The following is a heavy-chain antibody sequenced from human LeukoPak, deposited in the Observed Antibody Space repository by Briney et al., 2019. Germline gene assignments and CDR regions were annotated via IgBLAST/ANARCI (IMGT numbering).Heavy chain of an antibody. CDR2: IIPIFGTA. CDR3: ARGLGSGYYYGFQDY. D-gene: IGHD3-22*01. Sequence: SVKVSCKASGGTFSSYAISWVRQAPGQGLEWMGGIIPIFGTANYAQKFQGRVTITADKSTSTAYMELSSLRSEDTAVYYCARGLGSGYYYGFQDYWGQGTLVTVSS. CDR1: GGTFSSYA. J-gene: IGHJ4*02. V-gene: IGHV1-69*06.